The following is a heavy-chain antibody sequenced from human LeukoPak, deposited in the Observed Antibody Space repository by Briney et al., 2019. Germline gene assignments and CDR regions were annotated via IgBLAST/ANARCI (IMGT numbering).Heavy chain of an antibody. CDR1: RDSMSYLY. Sequence: PSETLSLTRPVARDSMSYLYWKFIRQPAGKGLEWIGHIHTSGTTYYSASLKNRVSMSVDSSRNQFSLRLTSVTAADTAIYFCARVDYYAGGGRNRFDFWGQGTLVTVSS. D-gene: IGHD3-16*01. CDR2: IHTSGTT. CDR3: ARVDYYAGGGRNRFDF. V-gene: IGHV4-4*07. J-gene: IGHJ5*01.